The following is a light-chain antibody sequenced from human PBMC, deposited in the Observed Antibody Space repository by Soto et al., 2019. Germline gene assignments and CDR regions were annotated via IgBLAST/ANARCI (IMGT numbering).Light chain of an antibody. CDR3: QECTSYSWT. V-gene: IGKV1-5*03. CDR1: QTISSW. J-gene: IGKJ1*01. CDR2: KAS. Sequence: DIQMTQSPSTLSGSVGDRVTITCRASQTISSWLAWYQQKPGKAPKLLIYKASTLKSGVPSRFSGSGSGTEFTLTISSLQPDDFATYYCQECTSYSWTFGQGTMVDI.